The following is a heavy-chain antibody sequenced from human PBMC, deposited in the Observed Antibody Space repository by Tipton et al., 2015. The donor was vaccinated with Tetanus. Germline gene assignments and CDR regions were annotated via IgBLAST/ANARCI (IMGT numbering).Heavy chain of an antibody. CDR1: GGSFNNYY. CDR2: IYYSGTT. CDR3: AREGDRSSYHEFEA. V-gene: IGHV4-59*01. Sequence: LRLSCTVSGGSFNNYYWSWIRQPPGKGLEWIGYIYYSGTTKLNPSLKSRVTLSIDTSKKQFSLKLRDVTPADTAVYYCAREGDRSSYHEFEAWGQGILVTVSS. D-gene: IGHD3-22*01. J-gene: IGHJ5*02.